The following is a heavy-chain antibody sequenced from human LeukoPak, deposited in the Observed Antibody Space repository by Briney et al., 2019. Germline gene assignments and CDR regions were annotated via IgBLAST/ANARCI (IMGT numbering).Heavy chain of an antibody. CDR2: ISSSSSYI. D-gene: IGHD3-3*01. Sequence: GGSLRLSCAASGFTFSSYSMNWVRQAPGKGLEWVSSISSSSSYIYYADSVKGRFTISRDNAKNSLYLQMNSLRAEDTAVYYCARDFDFWSGYPFPFDYWGQGTLVTVSS. CDR1: GFTFSSYS. J-gene: IGHJ4*02. V-gene: IGHV3-21*01. CDR3: ARDFDFWSGYPFPFDY.